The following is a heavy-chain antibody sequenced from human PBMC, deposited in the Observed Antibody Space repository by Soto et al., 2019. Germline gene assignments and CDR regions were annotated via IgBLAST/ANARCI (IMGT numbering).Heavy chain of an antibody. CDR3: TRVSGIAVAEV. CDR2: INAGNGNT. V-gene: IGHV1-3*01. D-gene: IGHD6-19*01. Sequence: QVQLVQSGAEVKKPGASVKVSCKASGYTFTSYAMHWVRQAPGQRLEWMGWINAGNGNTKYSQKFQGRVTITRDTSASTAYMELSSLRSEDTAVYYCTRVSGIAVAEVWGQGTLVTVSS. J-gene: IGHJ4*02. CDR1: GYTFTSYA.